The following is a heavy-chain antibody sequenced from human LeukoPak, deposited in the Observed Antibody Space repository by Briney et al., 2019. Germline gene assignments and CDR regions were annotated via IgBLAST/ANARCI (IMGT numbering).Heavy chain of an antibody. CDR2: ISGSGGST. CDR3: AKAPYGSGYNWFDP. V-gene: IGHV3-23*01. D-gene: IGHD3-10*01. Sequence: GGSLRLSCAASGFTFSSYAMSWVRQAPGKGLEWVSAISGSGGSTYYADSVKGRFTISRDNSKNTLYLQMNSPRAEDTAVYYCAKAPYGSGYNWFDPWGQGTLVTVSS. J-gene: IGHJ5*02. CDR1: GFTFSSYA.